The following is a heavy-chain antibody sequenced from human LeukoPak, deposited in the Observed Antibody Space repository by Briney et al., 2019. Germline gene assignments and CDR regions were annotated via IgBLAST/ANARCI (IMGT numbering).Heavy chain of an antibody. D-gene: IGHD2-2*01. CDR2: IYTSGSGST. V-gene: IGHV4-61*09. J-gene: IGHJ3*02. CDR1: GGSISSDTYY. Sequence: SETLSLTCSVSGGSISSDTYYWSCIRQPAGKGLEWIGHIYTSGSGSTYYNPSLKSRVTISVDTSKNQFSLKLSSVTAADTAVYYCASISSTSGPGAFDIWGQGTMVTVSS. CDR3: ASISSTSGPGAFDI.